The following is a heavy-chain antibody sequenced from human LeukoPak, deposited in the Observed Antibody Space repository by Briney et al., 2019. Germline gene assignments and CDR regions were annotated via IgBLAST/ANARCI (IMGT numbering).Heavy chain of an antibody. CDR3: ARRAPDSGYDYRSFDY. Sequence: GESLKISCKGSGYSFTSYWIGWVRQMPGKGLEWMGIIYPGDSDTRYSPSFQGQVTISADKSISTAYLQWSSLKASDTAMYYCARRAPDSGYDYRSFDYWGXGTLVTVSS. V-gene: IGHV5-51*01. D-gene: IGHD5-12*01. CDR2: IYPGDSDT. CDR1: GYSFTSYW. J-gene: IGHJ4*02.